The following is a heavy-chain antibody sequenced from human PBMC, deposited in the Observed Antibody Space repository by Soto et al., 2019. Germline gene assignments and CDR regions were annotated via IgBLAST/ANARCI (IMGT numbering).Heavy chain of an antibody. D-gene: IGHD5-12*01. Sequence: GGSLRLSCAASGFTFSSYGMHWVRQAPGKGLEWVAVIWYDGSNKYYADSVKGRFTISRDNSKNTLYLQMNSLRAEDTAVYYCAREWGGYKKFDYWGQGTLVTVSS. V-gene: IGHV3-33*01. CDR2: IWYDGSNK. CDR3: AREWGGYKKFDY. CDR1: GFTFSSYG. J-gene: IGHJ4*02.